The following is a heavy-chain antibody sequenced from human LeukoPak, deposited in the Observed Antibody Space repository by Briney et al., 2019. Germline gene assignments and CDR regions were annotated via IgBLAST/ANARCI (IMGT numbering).Heavy chain of an antibody. D-gene: IGHD3-10*01. J-gene: IGHJ4*02. CDR2: INPDSGGI. CDR3: ARVPMVRGASADY. Sequence: ASVKVSCKASGYTFAGYYIHWVRQAPGQGLEWMGWINPDSGGINYAQNFQGRVTMTRDTSISTASMELSSLRSDDTAVYYCARVPMVRGASADYWGQGTLVTVSP. CDR1: GYTFAGYY. V-gene: IGHV1-2*02.